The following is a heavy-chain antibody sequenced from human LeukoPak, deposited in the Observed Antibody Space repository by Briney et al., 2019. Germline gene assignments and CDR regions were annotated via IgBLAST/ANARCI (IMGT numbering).Heavy chain of an antibody. CDR2: IYYSGST. V-gene: IGHV4-39*01. D-gene: IGHD3-10*01. J-gene: IGHJ4*02. CDR3: ARHYGP. Sequence: IXXXPGKGLEWIGSIYYSGSTYYNPSLKSRVTISVDTSKNQFSLKLNSVTATDTAVYYCARHYGPWGQGTLVTVSS.